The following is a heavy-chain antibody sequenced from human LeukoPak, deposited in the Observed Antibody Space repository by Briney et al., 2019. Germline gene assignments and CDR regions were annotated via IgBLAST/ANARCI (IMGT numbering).Heavy chain of an antibody. V-gene: IGHV1-69*05. Sequence: SVKVSCKASGGTFSSYAISWVRQAPGQGLEWMGGIIPIFGTANYAQKFQGRVTITTDESTSTAYMELSSLRSEDTAVYYCARTDYGDYCIDYWGQGTLVTVSS. CDR2: IIPIFGTA. D-gene: IGHD4-17*01. J-gene: IGHJ4*02. CDR3: ARTDYGDYCIDY. CDR1: GGTFSSYA.